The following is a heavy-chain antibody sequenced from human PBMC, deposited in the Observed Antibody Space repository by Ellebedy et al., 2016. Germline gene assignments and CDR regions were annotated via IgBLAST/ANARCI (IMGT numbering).Heavy chain of an antibody. J-gene: IGHJ4*02. D-gene: IGHD4-17*01. CDR1: GLNFDTFF. Sequence: GESLKISCVVSGLNFDTFFMSWVRQAPGKGLEWVSTINADSDDTRLADSVKGRFTISRDSSKNSVYLRMNNLRVEDTAVYYCRQGHYADLWGQGTLVTVSS. CDR2: INADSDDT. V-gene: IGHV3-23*01. CDR3: RQGHYADL.